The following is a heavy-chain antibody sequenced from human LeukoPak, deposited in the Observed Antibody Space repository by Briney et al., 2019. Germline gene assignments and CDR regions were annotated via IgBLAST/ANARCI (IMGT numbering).Heavy chain of an antibody. CDR3: AKDPTDGSGYYMDV. CDR2: IRYDGSNK. D-gene: IGHD3-10*01. CDR1: GFTFSNYG. Sequence: QPGGSLRLSCAASGFTFSNYGLHWVRQAPGKGLEWVAFIRYDGSNKYYADSVKGRFTISRDNSKNTLYLQMNSLRAEDTAVYYCAKDPTDGSGYYMDVWGKGTTVTIPS. V-gene: IGHV3-30*02. J-gene: IGHJ6*03.